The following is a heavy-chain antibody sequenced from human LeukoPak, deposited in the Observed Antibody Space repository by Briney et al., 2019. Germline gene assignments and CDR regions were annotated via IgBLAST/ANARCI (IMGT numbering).Heavy chain of an antibody. CDR2: ISSSSSTI. V-gene: IGHV3-48*01. D-gene: IGHD4-11*01. CDR1: GFTFSGYS. Sequence: PGGSLRLSCAASGFTFSGYSMNWVRQAPGKGLEWVSYISSSSSTIYYADSVKGRFTISRDNAKNSLYLQMNSLRAEDTAVYYCARDDYSNCFDYWGQGTLVTVSS. CDR3: ARDDYSNCFDY. J-gene: IGHJ4*02.